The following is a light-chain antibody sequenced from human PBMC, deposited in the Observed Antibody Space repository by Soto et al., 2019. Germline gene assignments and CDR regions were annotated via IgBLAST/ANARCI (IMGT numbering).Light chain of an antibody. CDR2: DAS. J-gene: IGKJ5*01. CDR3: QQRSNWPPIT. CDR1: QSVSSY. V-gene: IGKV3-11*01. Sequence: EIVLTRSPVTLSLSPGESATLSCRASQSVSSYLALSQQKPGQAPRLLIYDASNRATGIPARFSGGGSGTDSTLTIDNLEPEDFAIYYCQQRSNWPPITFGQGTRLEIK.